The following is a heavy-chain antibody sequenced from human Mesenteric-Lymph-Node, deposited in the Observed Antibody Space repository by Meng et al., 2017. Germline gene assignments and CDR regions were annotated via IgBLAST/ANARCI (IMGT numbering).Heavy chain of an antibody. CDR1: GYSFTNYG. D-gene: IGHD1-26*01. V-gene: IGHV1-18*01. Sequence: QDQLVEVGGEVTKPGASVKVSCKASGYSFTNYGITWVRQAPGQGLEWMGWINAYNGDTNYAQTLQGRVTMTTDTSTSTAYMELRSLRSDDTAVYYCARVEVGITSGDYWGQGTLVTVSS. CDR3: ARVEVGITSGDY. J-gene: IGHJ4*02. CDR2: INAYNGDT.